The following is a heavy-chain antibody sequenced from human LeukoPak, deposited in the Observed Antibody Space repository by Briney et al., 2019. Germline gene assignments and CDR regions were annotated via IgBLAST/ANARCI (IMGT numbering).Heavy chain of an antibody. D-gene: IGHD3-10*02. J-gene: IGHJ6*04. V-gene: IGHV3-48*04. CDR2: ISSSGSTI. CDR1: RFTFSTYG. CDR3: AELGITMIGGV. Sequence: GGSLRLSCAASRFTFSTYGMHWVRQAPGKGLEWVSYISSSGSTIYYADSVKGRFTISRDNAENSLYLQMNSLRAEDTAVYYCAELGITMIGGVWGKGTTVTISS.